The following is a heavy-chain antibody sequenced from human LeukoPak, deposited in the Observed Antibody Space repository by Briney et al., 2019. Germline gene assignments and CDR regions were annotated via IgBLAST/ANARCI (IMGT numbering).Heavy chain of an antibody. CDR2: IIPIFGTA. CDR3: ARVRAPYCSSTSCFRRNYYMDV. CDR1: GGTFSSYA. V-gene: IGHV1-69*05. J-gene: IGHJ6*03. D-gene: IGHD2-2*01. Sequence: SVKVSCKASGGTFSSYAISWVRQAPGQGLEWMGGIIPIFGTANYAQKFQGRVTITTDESTSTAYMELSSLRSEDTAVYYCARVRAPYCSSTSCFRRNYYMDVWGKGTTVTVSS.